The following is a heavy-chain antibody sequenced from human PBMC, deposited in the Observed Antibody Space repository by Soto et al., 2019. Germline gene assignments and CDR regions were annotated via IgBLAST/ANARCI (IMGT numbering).Heavy chain of an antibody. D-gene: IGHD7-27*01. J-gene: IGHJ4*02. Sequence: QVQLQESGPGLVKPSQTLSLTCTVSGGSINTVNYYWSWIRQSPDKGLEWIGHIYNGGTTYNNPSLTSXXPXSXXTHNNQFSLKLSSVRAADTAVYYCARGPSGDKVDYWGQGTLVTVSS. CDR2: IYNGGTT. V-gene: IGHV4-30-4*01. CDR3: ARGPSGDKVDY. CDR1: GGSINTVNYY.